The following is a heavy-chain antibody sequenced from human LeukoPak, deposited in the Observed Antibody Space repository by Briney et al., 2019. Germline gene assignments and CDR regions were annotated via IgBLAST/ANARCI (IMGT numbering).Heavy chain of an antibody. CDR2: IYYSGST. Sequence: SETLSLTCTVSGGSISSGDYYWSWIRQPPGKGLEWIVYIYYSGSTYYNPSLKSRVTISVDTSKNQFSLKLSSVTAADTAVYYCASRITMVRGVYFDYWGQGTLVTVSS. D-gene: IGHD3-10*01. CDR3: ASRITMVRGVYFDY. J-gene: IGHJ4*02. V-gene: IGHV4-30-4*01. CDR1: GGSISSGDYY.